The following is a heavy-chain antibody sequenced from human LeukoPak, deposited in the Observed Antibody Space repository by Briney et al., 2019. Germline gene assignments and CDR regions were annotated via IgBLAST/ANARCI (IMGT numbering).Heavy chain of an antibody. CDR1: GFTFSSYG. CDR2: ISYDGSNK. Sequence: PGGSLRLSCAASGFTFSSYGMHWVRQAPGKGLEWVAVISYDGSNKYYADSVKGRFTISRDNSKNTLYLQMNSLRAEDTAVYYCAKDPAALRSNPFNWFDPWGQGTLVTVSS. V-gene: IGHV3-30*18. CDR3: AKDPAALRSNPFNWFDP. J-gene: IGHJ5*02. D-gene: IGHD1-26*01.